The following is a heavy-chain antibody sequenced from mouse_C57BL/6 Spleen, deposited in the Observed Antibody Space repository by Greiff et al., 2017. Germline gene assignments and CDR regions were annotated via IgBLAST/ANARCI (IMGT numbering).Heavy chain of an antibody. Sequence: EVQRVESGEGLVKPGGSLKLSCAASGFTFSSYAMSWVRQTPEKRLEWVAYISSGGDYIYYADTVKGRFTISRDNARNTLYLQMSSLKSEDTAMYYCTREGAAQATFFDYWGQGTTLTVSS. CDR1: GFTFSSYA. V-gene: IGHV5-9-1*02. CDR2: ISSGGDYI. D-gene: IGHD3-2*02. CDR3: TREGAAQATFFDY. J-gene: IGHJ2*01.